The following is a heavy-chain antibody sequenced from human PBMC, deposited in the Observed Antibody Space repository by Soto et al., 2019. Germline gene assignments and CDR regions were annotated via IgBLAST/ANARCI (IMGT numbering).Heavy chain of an antibody. V-gene: IGHV3-21*01. CDR3: ARIEEMATFDY. J-gene: IGHJ4*02. D-gene: IGHD5-12*01. CDR1: GFTFSSYS. Sequence: AGGSLRLSCAASGFTFSSYSMNWVRQAPWKGLEWVSSISSSSSYIYYADSVKGRFTISRDNAKNSLYLQMNSLRAEDTAVYYCARIEEMATFDYWGQGTLVTVSS. CDR2: ISSSSSYI.